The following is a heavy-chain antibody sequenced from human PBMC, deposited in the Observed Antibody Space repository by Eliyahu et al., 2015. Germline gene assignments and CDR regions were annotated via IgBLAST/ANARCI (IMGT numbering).Heavy chain of an antibody. D-gene: IGHD6-19*01. Sequence: EVKKPGSSVKVSCKASGGTFSSYAISWVRQAPGXGLEWMGGIXPIFGTANYAQKXQGXVTXTADESTSTAYMEXSSLRSEDTAVYYCARVRGGSGWSNYYYYGMDVWGQGTTVTVSS. CDR1: GGTFSSYA. CDR3: ARVRGGSGWSNYYYYGMDV. CDR2: IXPIFGTA. J-gene: IGHJ6*02. V-gene: IGHV1-69*01.